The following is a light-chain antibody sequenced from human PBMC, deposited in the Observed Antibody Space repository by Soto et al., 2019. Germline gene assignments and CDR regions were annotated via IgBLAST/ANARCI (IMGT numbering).Light chain of an antibody. V-gene: IGKV3-15*01. CDR1: QSVSNN. Sequence: EVVMTQSPATLSVSPGERATLSCRASQSVSNNLAWYQQKPGQTPRVLIDGASTRATGIPARFSGSGSGTEFTFTISSLQSEDVAVYYCQQFHKWPLTFGGGTKV. CDR2: GAS. CDR3: QQFHKWPLT. J-gene: IGKJ4*01.